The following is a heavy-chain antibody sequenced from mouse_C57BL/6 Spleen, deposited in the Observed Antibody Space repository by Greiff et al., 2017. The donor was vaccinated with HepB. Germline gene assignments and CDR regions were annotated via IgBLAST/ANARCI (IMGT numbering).Heavy chain of an antibody. V-gene: IGHV1-50*01. CDR2: IDPSDSYT. CDR1: GYTFTSYW. J-gene: IGHJ2*01. D-gene: IGHD3-1*01. Sequence: QVQLQQPGAELVTPGASVKLSCKASGYTFTSYWMQWVKQRPGQGLEWIGEIDPSDSYTNYNQKFKGKATLTVDTSSSTAYMQLSSPTSEDSAVYYCARSGDPPYYFDYWGQGTTLTVSS. CDR3: ARSGDPPYYFDY.